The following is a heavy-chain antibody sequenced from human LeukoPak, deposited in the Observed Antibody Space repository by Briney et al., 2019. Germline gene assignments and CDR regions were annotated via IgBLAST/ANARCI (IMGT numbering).Heavy chain of an antibody. Sequence: SVKVSCRTSGGTFLSHTFSWVRQAPGHGLEWIGKITPVIETAKYAQTFQGRVSIYTDRDTTTVYMDLSGLRPDDTADYYCTRVNLRGSNYNWFDPWGQGTRVIVSS. J-gene: IGHJ5*02. CDR3: TRVNLRGSNYNWFDP. D-gene: IGHD3-10*01. CDR2: ITPVIETA. V-gene: IGHV1-69*08. CDR1: GGTFLSHT.